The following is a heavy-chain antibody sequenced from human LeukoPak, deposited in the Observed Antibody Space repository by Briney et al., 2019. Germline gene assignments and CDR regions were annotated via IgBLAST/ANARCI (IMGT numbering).Heavy chain of an antibody. J-gene: IGHJ4*02. Sequence: PGGSLRLSCAASGFTVTTDHMSWVRQPPGKGLEWVSIVYTDGRTYHADSVKGRFTISRDNSKNTVHLHMNSLTAEDTAVYYCARVWELSFDYWGQGTLVTVSS. D-gene: IGHD1-26*01. CDR1: GFTVTTDH. CDR3: ARVWELSFDY. V-gene: IGHV3-53*01. CDR2: VYTDGRT.